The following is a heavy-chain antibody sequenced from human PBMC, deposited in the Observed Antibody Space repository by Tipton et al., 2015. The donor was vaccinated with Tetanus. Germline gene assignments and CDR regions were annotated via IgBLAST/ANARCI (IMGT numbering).Heavy chain of an antibody. J-gene: IGHJ4*02. Sequence: KPSETLSLICGVYGGSFSGYYWSWIRQPPGKGLEWIGEINHSGSTNYNPSLKSRVTISVDTSKNQFSLKLSSVTAADTAVYYCARVRRGATTDLDYWGQGTLVTVSS. CDR2: INHSGST. CDR1: GGSFSGYY. CDR3: ARVRRGATTDLDY. D-gene: IGHD5-12*01. V-gene: IGHV4-34*01.